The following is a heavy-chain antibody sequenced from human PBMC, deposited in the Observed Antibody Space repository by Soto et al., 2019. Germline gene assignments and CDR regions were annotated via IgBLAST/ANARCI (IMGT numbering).Heavy chain of an antibody. J-gene: IGHJ3*02. V-gene: IGHV4-34*01. CDR2: INHSGST. Sequence: SETLSLTCAVYGGSFSGYYWSWIRQPPGKGLEWIGEINHSGSTNYNPSLKSRVTISVDTSKNQFSLKLSSVTAADTAVYYCARGQEEARAFDIWGQGTMVTVSS. CDR3: ARGQEEARAFDI. CDR1: GGSFSGYY.